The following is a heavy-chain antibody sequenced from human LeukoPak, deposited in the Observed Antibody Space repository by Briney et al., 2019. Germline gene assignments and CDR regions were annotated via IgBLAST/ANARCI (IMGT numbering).Heavy chain of an antibody. CDR1: EFTFSTYW. V-gene: IGHV3-48*04. J-gene: IGHJ6*03. Sequence: GGSLRLSCAASEFTFSTYWMNWVRQAPGKGLEWLAHISNSGDTIHYATSVEDRFTISRDNAKNSVYLQMNSLRVEDTALYYCARDATTTVGWVYMDVWGKGTAVTIS. CDR3: ARDATTTVGWVYMDV. D-gene: IGHD4-11*01. CDR2: ISNSGDTI.